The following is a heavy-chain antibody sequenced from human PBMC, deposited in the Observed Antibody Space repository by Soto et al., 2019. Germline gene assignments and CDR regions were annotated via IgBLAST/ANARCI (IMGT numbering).Heavy chain of an antibody. CDR1: GFTFSSYA. V-gene: IGHV3-23*01. D-gene: IGHD2-2*01. J-gene: IGHJ4*02. Sequence: GGSLRLSCAASGFTFSSYAMSWVRQAPGKGLEWVSAISGSGGSTYYADSVKGRFTISRDNSKNTLYLQMNSLRAEDTAVYYCAKDIRSSTSCRNVDYWGQGTLVTVSS. CDR3: AKDIRSSTSCRNVDY. CDR2: ISGSGGST.